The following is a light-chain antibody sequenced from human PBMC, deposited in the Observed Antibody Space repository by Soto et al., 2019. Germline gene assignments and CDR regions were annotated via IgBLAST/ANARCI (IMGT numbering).Light chain of an antibody. CDR1: QGIGDT. CDR3: QPYNNWPLT. V-gene: IGKV3-15*01. Sequence: DIVITQSPGTLSVSAGERATSSCRASQGIGDTLAWYQHKPGQTPRLLIYDTSTRATGVPTRFSGSRSGAEFTLTINSLQSEDFAVYYCQPYNNWPLTFGGGTKVDIK. J-gene: IGKJ4*01. CDR2: DTS.